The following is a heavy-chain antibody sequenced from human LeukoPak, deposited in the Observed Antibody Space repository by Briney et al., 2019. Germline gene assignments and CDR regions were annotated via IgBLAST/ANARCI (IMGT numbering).Heavy chain of an antibody. CDR3: ASWDRFDP. Sequence: GGSLRLSCAASGFTFSDYSMNWVRQAPGKGLERVAYISSSGDNIQYADSVKGRFTISRDNAKNSLYLQMNSLRAEDTALYYCASWDRFDPWGQGTLVTVSS. CDR2: ISSSGDNI. CDR1: GFTFSDYS. J-gene: IGHJ5*02. V-gene: IGHV3-48*04. D-gene: IGHD1-26*01.